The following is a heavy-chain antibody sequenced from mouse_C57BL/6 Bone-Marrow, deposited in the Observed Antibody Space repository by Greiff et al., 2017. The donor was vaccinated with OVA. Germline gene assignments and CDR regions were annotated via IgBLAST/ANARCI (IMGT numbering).Heavy chain of an antibody. CDR2: IYWDDDK. CDR1: GFSLSTSGMG. D-gene: IGHD2-4*01. V-gene: IGHV8-12*01. CDR3: ARSPLYYDYDGVDY. Sequence: QVTLKESGPGILQSSQTLSLTCSFSGFSLSTSGMGVSWIRQPSGKGLEWLAHIYWDDDKRYNPSLKSRLTISKDTSRNQVFLKITSVDTADTATYHCARSPLYYDYDGVDYWGQGTTLTVSS. J-gene: IGHJ2*01.